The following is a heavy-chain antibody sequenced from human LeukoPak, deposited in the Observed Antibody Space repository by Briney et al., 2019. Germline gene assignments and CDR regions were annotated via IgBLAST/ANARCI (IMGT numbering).Heavy chain of an antibody. V-gene: IGHV1-18*01. CDR3: ARGFSANYYDY. Sequence: ASVKVSCMTSGYTFTSYAISWVRQAPGQGLEWMGWISGYNGHTYSAQKFQGRLTMTTDTSTSTAGMELRGLTSDDTAVFYCARGFSANYYDYWGQGTLVTVSS. CDR1: GYTFTSYA. D-gene: IGHD1-26*01. CDR2: ISGYNGHT. J-gene: IGHJ4*02.